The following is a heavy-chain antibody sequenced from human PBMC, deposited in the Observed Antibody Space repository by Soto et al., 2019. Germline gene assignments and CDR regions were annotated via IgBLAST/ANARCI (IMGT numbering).Heavy chain of an antibody. D-gene: IGHD1-26*01. CDR1: GGSISIGGY. CDR2: IYYNGNT. Sequence: SEPLSLTCTFSGGSISIGGYWSWILQHPGKGLEWIGHIYYNGNTNYNPSLKSRVTMSVDTSKNHFSLKVSSVTAADTAVYYCARDMHAGFTHYFDPWGQGNLVTVSS. J-gene: IGHJ5*02. V-gene: IGHV4-31*03. CDR3: ARDMHAGFTHYFDP.